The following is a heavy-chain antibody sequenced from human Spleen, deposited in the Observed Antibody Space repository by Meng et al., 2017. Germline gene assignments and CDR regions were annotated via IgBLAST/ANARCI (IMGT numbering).Heavy chain of an antibody. CDR3: ASTTVRSPLDY. CDR1: GFTFSSYW. CDR2: INPDGSIT. Sequence: ETLSLTCAASGFTFSSYWMSWVRQAPGQGLMWVSRINPDGSITTYADSVKGRFTISGDNAKNTMYLQMNSLRSEDTAVYYCASTTVRSPLDYWGQGALVTVSS. V-gene: IGHV3-74*03. D-gene: IGHD4-17*01. J-gene: IGHJ4*02.